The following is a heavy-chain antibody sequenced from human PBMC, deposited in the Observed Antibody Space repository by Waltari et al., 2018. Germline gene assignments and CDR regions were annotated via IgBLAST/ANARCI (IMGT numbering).Heavy chain of an antibody. CDR1: GGSISSYY. CDR3: ARWGITFGGVIVPGAFDI. CDR2: IYYSGST. Sequence: QVQLQESGPGLVKPSETLSLTCPVSGGSISSYYWSWIRQPPGKGLEWIGYIYYSGSTNYNPSLKSRVTISVDTSKNQFSLKLSSVTAADTAVYYCARWGITFGGVIVPGAFDIWGQGTMVTVSS. V-gene: IGHV4-59*01. J-gene: IGHJ3*02. D-gene: IGHD3-16*02.